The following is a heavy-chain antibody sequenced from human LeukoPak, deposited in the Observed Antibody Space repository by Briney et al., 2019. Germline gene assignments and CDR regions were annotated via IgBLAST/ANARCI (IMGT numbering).Heavy chain of an antibody. CDR1: GYSMSSGYY. Sequence: SETLSLTCTVSGYSMSSGYYWGWIRQPPERGLEWIGSMYHTGSTYYNPSLKSRVTISVDTSKNQFSLKLSSVTAADTAVYYCARATKSTVLYYFDYWGQGTLVTVSS. D-gene: IGHD2-8*01. V-gene: IGHV4-38-2*02. CDR3: ARATKSTVLYYFDY. CDR2: MYHTGST. J-gene: IGHJ4*02.